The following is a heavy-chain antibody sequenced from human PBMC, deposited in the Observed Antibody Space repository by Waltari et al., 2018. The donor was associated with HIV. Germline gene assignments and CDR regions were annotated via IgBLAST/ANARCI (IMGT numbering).Heavy chain of an antibody. J-gene: IGHJ6*02. CDR1: GFPFSTYG. V-gene: IGHV3-23*01. D-gene: IGHD6-13*01. CDR3: VREHQYGHSWYSDDGMDV. Sequence: EVQVLESGGALVQPGGSLRLLCAASGFPFSTYGLSWVRQAPGKGLGWGSAISGSGGSTYYADSGKGRFTVSRYNSKNTLYLQMNSLRAEDTAVYFCVREHQYGHSWYSDDGMDVWGQGTTVTVSS. CDR2: ISGSGGST.